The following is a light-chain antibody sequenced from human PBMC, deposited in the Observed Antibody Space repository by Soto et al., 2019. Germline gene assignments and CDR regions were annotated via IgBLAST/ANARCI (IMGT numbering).Light chain of an antibody. V-gene: IGKV1-33*01. CDR2: DAS. J-gene: IGKJ3*01. CDR3: QQYDNLLFT. CDR1: QDISNY. Sequence: DIQMTQSPSSLSASVGDRVTITCQASQDISNYLNWYQQKPGKAPKLLIYDASNLETGVPSRFSGSGSGTDFTFTISSLQPEDIETEYCQQYDNLLFTFGPGTKVDIK.